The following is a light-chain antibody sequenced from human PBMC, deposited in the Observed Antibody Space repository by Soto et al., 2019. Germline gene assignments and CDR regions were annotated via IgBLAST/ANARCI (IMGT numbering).Light chain of an antibody. CDR1: QSVSAST. V-gene: IGKV3-20*01. J-gene: IGKJ5*01. Sequence: EIVLTQSPGTLSLSPGERATLSCRASQSVSASTLAWFQQRPGQAPRLLIYGASSRATGIPDRFRGSGSGTDFTFTISRLEPEDFAMYFCQQSDNSPITFGQGTRLEIK. CDR3: QQSDNSPIT. CDR2: GAS.